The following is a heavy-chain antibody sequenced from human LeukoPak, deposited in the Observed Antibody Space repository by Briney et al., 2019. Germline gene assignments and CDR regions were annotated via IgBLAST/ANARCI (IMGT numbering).Heavy chain of an antibody. V-gene: IGHV1-69*06. Sequence: SVKVSCKASGGTFSSYAISWVRQAPGQGLEWMGGIIPIFGTANYAQKFQGRVTITAGKSTTTAYMELSSLRSEDTAVYYCASGTYGRPLNDFWSGGDYWGQGTLVTVSS. J-gene: IGHJ4*02. CDR2: IIPIFGTA. CDR3: ASGTYGRPLNDFWSGGDY. D-gene: IGHD3-3*01. CDR1: GGTFSSYA.